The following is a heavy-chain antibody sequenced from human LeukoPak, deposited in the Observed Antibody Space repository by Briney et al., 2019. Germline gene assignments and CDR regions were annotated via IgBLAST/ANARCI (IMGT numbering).Heavy chain of an antibody. V-gene: IGHV4-39*01. Sequence: PSETLSLTCTVSGGSISSSSYYWGWIRHPPGKGLEWIGNIYYRGITYYNPSLKSRVTISVDTSKNQFSLKLTSVTAADTAVYYCARQPHAFDNWFDPWGQGTLVTVSS. D-gene: IGHD3-10*01. CDR2: IYYRGIT. CDR1: GGSISSSSYY. J-gene: IGHJ5*02. CDR3: ARQPHAFDNWFDP.